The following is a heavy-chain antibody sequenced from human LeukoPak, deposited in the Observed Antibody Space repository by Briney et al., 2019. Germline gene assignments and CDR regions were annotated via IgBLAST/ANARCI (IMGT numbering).Heavy chain of an antibody. V-gene: IGHV4-61*05. CDR1: GGSISSSSYY. Sequence: KASETLSLTCTVSGGSISSSSYYWGWIRQPPGKGLEWIGYIYYSGSTNYNPSLKSRVTISVDTSKNQFSLKLSSVTAADTAVYYCARVLRDTAMVSGYFDYWGQGTLVTVSS. CDR3: ARVLRDTAMVSGYFDY. CDR2: IYYSGST. J-gene: IGHJ4*02. D-gene: IGHD5-18*01.